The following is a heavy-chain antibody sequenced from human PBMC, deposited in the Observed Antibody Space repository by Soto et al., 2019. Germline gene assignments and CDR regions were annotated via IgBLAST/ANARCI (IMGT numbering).Heavy chain of an antibody. Sequence: QVQLQESGPGLVKPSGTLSLTCAVSGGSISSSNWWSWVRQPPGKGLEWIGEIYHSGSTNYNPSLTSRVTISVAKSKNQSSLKLNPVTAADPAVYYCAKVRESRGPQPFDYWGQGTLVTVSS. CDR2: IYHSGST. CDR3: AKVRESRGPQPFDY. CDR1: GGSISSSNW. V-gene: IGHV4-4*02. J-gene: IGHJ4*02. D-gene: IGHD3-10*01.